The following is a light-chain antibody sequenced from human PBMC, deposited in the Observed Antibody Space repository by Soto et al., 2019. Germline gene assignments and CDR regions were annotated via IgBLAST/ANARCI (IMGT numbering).Light chain of an antibody. V-gene: IGKV3-15*01. CDR2: GAS. Sequence: ETAMTQSPAFLSLSPGERATLSCRASQSLNSNLAWYQQKLGQAPRVLIYGASTRAAGIPARFSGSGSGTEFILTISSLQPEDFAVYYCLHYNTWPWMFGQGTKVDIK. CDR3: LHYNTWPWM. J-gene: IGKJ1*01. CDR1: QSLNSN.